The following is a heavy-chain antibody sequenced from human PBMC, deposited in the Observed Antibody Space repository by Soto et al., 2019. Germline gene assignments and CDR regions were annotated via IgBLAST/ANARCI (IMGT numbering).Heavy chain of an antibody. CDR2: ISGYDGNT. J-gene: IGHJ5*02. Sequence: QVQLVQSGAEVKKPGASVKVSCKASGYTFTSYGISWVRQAPEQGLEWVGGISGYDGNTDYAHKLRGKVTMTTDTATNTAYMDLRSMRSNFTAVNFCARHNSQWPNCFDPWGQGSPLTVSP. CDR3: ARHNSQWPNCFDP. V-gene: IGHV1-18*01. CDR1: GYTFTSYG. D-gene: IGHD6-19*01.